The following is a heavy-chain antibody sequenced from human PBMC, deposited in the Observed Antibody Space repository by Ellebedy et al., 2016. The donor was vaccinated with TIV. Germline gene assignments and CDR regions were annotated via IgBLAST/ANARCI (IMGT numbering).Heavy chain of an antibody. D-gene: IGHD5-12*01. CDR1: GGSISNYY. CDR3: ARRGLRGYLDY. J-gene: IGHJ4*02. Sequence: MPSETLSLTCTVSGGSISNYYWSWIRQPPGKGLEWLGYVYYTGSTNYNPSLKSRVTISVDTSKNQFSRKLSSVTAADTAVYYCARRGLRGYLDYWGQGTLVTVSS. CDR2: VYYTGST. V-gene: IGHV4-59*08.